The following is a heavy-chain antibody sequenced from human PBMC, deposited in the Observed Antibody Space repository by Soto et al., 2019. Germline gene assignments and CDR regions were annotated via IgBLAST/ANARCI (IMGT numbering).Heavy chain of an antibody. Sequence: GGSLRLSCASSGFTFSSYSMNLVRQATGKGLEWVSYISSSSSTIYYADSVKGRFTISRDNAKNSLYLQMNSLRAEDTAVYYCARDGLDRNYYELIDYWGQGTLVTVSS. J-gene: IGHJ4*02. D-gene: IGHD3-22*01. CDR3: ARDGLDRNYYELIDY. CDR2: ISSSSSTI. V-gene: IGHV3-48*01. CDR1: GFTFSSYS.